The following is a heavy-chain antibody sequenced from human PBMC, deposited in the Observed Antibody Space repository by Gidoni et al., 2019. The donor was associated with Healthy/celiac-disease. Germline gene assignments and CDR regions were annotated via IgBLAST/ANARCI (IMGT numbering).Heavy chain of an antibody. D-gene: IGHD6-13*01. CDR2: NSYYGSNK. CDR3: ARESRASRYSSSWTNYFDY. V-gene: IGHV3-30-3*01. J-gene: IGHJ4*02. Sequence: QVQLVESGGGVVQPGRSLRLSCAASGFPFSSYAIHWVRQAPGKGLEWGAVNSYYGSNKYYADSVKGRFPISRDNSKNTLYLQMNSLRAEDTAVYYCARESRASRYSSSWTNYFDYWGQGTLVTVSS. CDR1: GFPFSSYA.